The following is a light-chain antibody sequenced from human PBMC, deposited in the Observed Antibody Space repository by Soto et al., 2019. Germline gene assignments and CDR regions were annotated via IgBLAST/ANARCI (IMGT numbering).Light chain of an antibody. J-gene: IGLJ1*01. CDR2: DVS. CDR3: SSYTSSSTYV. Sequence: LAQLASVSASTGQTTTISCTGSRSDVGGYNYVSWYQQHPGKAPKLMIYDVSNRPSGVSNRFSGSKSGNTASLTISGLQAEDEADYYCSSYTSSSTYVFGTGT. V-gene: IGLV2-14*01. CDR1: RSDVGGYNY.